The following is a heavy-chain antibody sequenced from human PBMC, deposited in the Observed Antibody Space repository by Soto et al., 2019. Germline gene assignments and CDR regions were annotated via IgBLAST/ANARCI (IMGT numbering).Heavy chain of an antibody. V-gene: IGHV3-72*01. J-gene: IGHJ6*03. CDR3: ARAGYYYLDV. CDR2: TRDKANSYTT. Sequence: EVQLVESGGGLVQPGGSLRLSCAASGFTFSDHYMDWVRQAPGKGLEWVGRTRDKANSYTTEYAASVKGRFTISRDDSKNSLYLQVNSLKTEDTAVYYCARAGYYYLDVRGKGTTVTV. CDR1: GFTFSDHY.